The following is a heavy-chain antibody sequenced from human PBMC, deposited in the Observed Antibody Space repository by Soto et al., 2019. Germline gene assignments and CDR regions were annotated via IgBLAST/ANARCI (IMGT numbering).Heavy chain of an antibody. D-gene: IGHD3-3*01. CDR1: GYTFTSYG. J-gene: IGHJ6*02. CDR3: ARCRQDTIFGVVISPPYYYYGMDV. CDR2: ISAYNGNT. V-gene: IGHV1-18*01. Sequence: GASVKVSCKASGYTFTSYGISWVRQAPGQGLEWMGWISAYNGNTNYAQKLQGRVTMTTDTSTSTAYMELRSLGSDDTAVYYCARCRQDTIFGVVISPPYYYYGMDVWGQGTTVTVSS.